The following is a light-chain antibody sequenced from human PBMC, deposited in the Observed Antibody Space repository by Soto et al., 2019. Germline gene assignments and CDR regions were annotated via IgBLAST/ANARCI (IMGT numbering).Light chain of an antibody. J-gene: IGLJ2*01. CDR3: SSYTSRTTPV. Sequence: QSALTHPPSVSGSPGQRIPTPCPGTTIEVGGYAYVSWYQQYPGKVPKLVISEVSNRPSGVSHRFSGSRSGNTASLTISGLQAEDEADYHCSSYTSRTTPVFGGGTKLTVL. CDR2: EVS. CDR1: TIEVGGYAY. V-gene: IGLV2-14*01.